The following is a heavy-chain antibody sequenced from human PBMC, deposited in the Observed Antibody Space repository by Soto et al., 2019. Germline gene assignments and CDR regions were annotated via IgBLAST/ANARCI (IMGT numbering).Heavy chain of an antibody. CDR2: IYYSGST. CDR3: AREGYRSGWSGIGALNWFDS. CDR1: GGSISPYY. V-gene: IGHV4-59*01. Sequence: SAPLSLTCTVSGGSISPYYWSWIRQPPGKGLEWIGYIYYSGSTNYNPSLKSRVTISVDTSKNQFSLKLSSVTAADTAVYYCAREGYRSGWSGIGALNWFDSWGQGTLVTVSS. J-gene: IGHJ5*01. D-gene: IGHD6-19*01.